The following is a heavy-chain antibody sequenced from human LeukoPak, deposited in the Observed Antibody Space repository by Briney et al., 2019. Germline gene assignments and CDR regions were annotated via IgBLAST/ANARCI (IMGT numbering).Heavy chain of an antibody. V-gene: IGHV4-59*07. D-gene: IGHD2-2*01. CDR2: IYSSGST. J-gene: IGHJ6*03. CDR1: GGSISTHY. Sequence: SDTLSLTCSVSGGSISTHYWRCIRQPPGKALEWIEYIYSSGSTSYNPSLKSRVTMSVDTSKNQFSLRLSSVTAADKAVYYCAGWFCSSNTCYYMDVWGKGTTVTVSS. CDR3: AGWFCSSNTCYYMDV.